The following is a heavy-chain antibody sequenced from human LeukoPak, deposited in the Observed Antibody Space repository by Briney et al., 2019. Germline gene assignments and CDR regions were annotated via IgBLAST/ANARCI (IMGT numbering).Heavy chain of an antibody. Sequence: SETLSLTCTVSGGSISSGNYYWSWIRQPAGKGLEWIGRIYTSGNTNYNPSLKSRVTISVDTSKNQFSLKLSSVTAADTAVYYCARITRGYSYGLLPYWGQGTLVTVSS. D-gene: IGHD5-18*01. CDR2: IYTSGNT. J-gene: IGHJ4*02. CDR3: ARITRGYSYGLLPY. CDR1: GGSISSGNYY. V-gene: IGHV4-61*02.